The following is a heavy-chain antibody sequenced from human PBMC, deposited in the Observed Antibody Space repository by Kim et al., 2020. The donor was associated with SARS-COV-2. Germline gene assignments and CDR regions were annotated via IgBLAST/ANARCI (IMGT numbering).Heavy chain of an antibody. Sequence: SETLSLTCTVSGGSISSYYWSWIRQPPGKGLEWIGYIYYSGSTNYNPSLKSRVTLSVDTSKKQFSLKLSSVTAADTALYFCARETYYYGMDVWGQGTTGT. CDR3: ARETYYYGMDV. V-gene: IGHV4-59*08. J-gene: IGHJ6*02. CDR2: IYYSGST. CDR1: GGSISSYY.